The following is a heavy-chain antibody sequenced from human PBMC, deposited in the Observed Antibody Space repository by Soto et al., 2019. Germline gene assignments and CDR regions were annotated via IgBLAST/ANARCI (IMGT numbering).Heavy chain of an antibody. Sequence: SETLSLTCAVSGGSISSSNWWSWVRQPPGKGLEWIGEIYYSGITYYNPSLKSRVTISVDTSKNQFSLKLSSVTAADTAVYYCARWPQLEPRFDYWGQGTLVTVSS. CDR1: GGSISSSNW. V-gene: IGHV4-4*02. D-gene: IGHD1-1*01. CDR3: ARWPQLEPRFDY. CDR2: IYYSGIT. J-gene: IGHJ4*02.